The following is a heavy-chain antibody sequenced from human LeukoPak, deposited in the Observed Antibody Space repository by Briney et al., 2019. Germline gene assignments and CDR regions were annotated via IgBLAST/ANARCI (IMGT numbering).Heavy chain of an antibody. Sequence: PGGSLRHSCAASGFTFSDHYMDWVRQAPGKGLEWVTRTRNKEKSYTTEYAASVKGRFTISRDDSRNELYLQMNSLKIEDTAVYYCARTGRSGSYPYDPFDIWGQGTMVTVSS. D-gene: IGHD3-22*01. CDR1: GFTFSDHY. CDR3: ARTGRSGSYPYDPFDI. J-gene: IGHJ3*02. V-gene: IGHV3-72*01. CDR2: TRNKEKSYTT.